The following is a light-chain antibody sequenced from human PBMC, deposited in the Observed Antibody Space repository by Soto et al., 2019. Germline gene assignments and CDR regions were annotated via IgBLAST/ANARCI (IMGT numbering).Light chain of an antibody. CDR1: QSVFSSSYDNDF. Sequence: DIVMTQSPDSLAVSLGERATINCKSSQSVFSSSYDNDFLAWYQQKPGQPPRLLFYRGSTRASGVPDRFSGSGSGLHFPLPISSLQAEDVAVYYCQQYYSVPYTFGQGTKLEIK. CDR3: QQYYSVPYT. J-gene: IGKJ2*01. CDR2: RGS. V-gene: IGKV4-1*01.